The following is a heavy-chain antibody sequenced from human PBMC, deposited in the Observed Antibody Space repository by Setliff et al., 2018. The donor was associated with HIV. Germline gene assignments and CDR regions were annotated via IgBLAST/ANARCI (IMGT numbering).Heavy chain of an antibody. Sequence: SETLSLTCAVSGYSISSGHYWGWIRQLPGKGLEWIGSIYHSGTTYDNPSLKSRVTISVDTSKNQFSLKLSSVTAADTAVYYCARHGAYEAYYDYMDVWGKGTTVTVSS. CDR3: ARHGAYEAYYDYMDV. D-gene: IGHD5-12*01. J-gene: IGHJ6*03. CDR2: IYHSGTT. CDR1: GYSISSGHY. V-gene: IGHV4-38-2*01.